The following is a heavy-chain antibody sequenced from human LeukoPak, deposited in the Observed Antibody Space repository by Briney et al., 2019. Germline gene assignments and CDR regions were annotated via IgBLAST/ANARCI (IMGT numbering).Heavy chain of an antibody. J-gene: IGHJ4*02. V-gene: IGHV3-21*04. D-gene: IGHD1-26*01. CDR2: ISSSSSYI. CDR1: GFTFSSYS. CDR3: AKGLVGTTTFMDY. Sequence: GGSLRLSCAASGFTFSSYSMNWDRQAPGKGLEWVSSISSSSSYIYYADSVKGRFTISRDNAKNSLFLQMNSLRAEDTAFYYCAKGLVGTTTFMDYWGQGTLVTVSS.